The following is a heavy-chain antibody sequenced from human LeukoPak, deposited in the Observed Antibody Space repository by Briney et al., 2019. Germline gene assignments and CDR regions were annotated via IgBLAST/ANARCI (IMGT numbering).Heavy chain of an antibody. J-gene: IGHJ3*02. D-gene: IGHD3-22*01. CDR2: IYYSGST. V-gene: IGHV4-31*03. Sequence: PSETLSLTCTVSGGSISSGGYYWSWIRQHPGKGLEWIGYIYYSGSTYYNPSLKSRVTISVDTSKNQFSLKLSSVTAADTAVYYCARDKPEYYYDSSGSDDAFDIWGQGTMVTVSS. CDR3: ARDKPEYYYDSSGSDDAFDI. CDR1: GGSISSGGYY.